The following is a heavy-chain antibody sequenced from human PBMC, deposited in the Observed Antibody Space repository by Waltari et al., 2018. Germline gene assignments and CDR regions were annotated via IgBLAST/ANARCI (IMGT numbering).Heavy chain of an antibody. CDR3: ARHVTVTNHYYAMDV. Sequence: EVQLVQSGAEVKKPGESLKISCKGSGYTFASYWIGWVRQMPGKGLEWMGIIDPGNSDTKYSPSCQGLVTIAADKSSSTAYLQWSSLKASDTAMYYCARHVTVTNHYYAMDVWGQGTTVTVSS. D-gene: IGHD4-4*01. J-gene: IGHJ6*02. CDR2: IDPGNSDT. V-gene: IGHV5-51*01. CDR1: GYTFASYW.